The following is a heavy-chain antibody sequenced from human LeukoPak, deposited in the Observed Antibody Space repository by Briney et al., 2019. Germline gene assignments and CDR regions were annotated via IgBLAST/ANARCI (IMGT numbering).Heavy chain of an antibody. CDR2: INPNSGGT. CDR3: ASRTPGIAAAAPFDY. Sequence: ASVKVSFTASGYTFTGYYMHWVRQAPGQGLEWMGWINPNSGGTNYAQKFQGRVTMTRDTSISTAYMELSSLRSEDTAVYYCASRTPGIAAAAPFDYWGQGTLVTVSS. J-gene: IGHJ4*02. CDR1: GYTFTGYY. V-gene: IGHV1-2*02. D-gene: IGHD6-13*01.